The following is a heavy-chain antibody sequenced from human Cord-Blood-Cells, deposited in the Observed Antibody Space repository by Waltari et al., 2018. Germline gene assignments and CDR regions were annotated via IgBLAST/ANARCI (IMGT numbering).Heavy chain of an antibody. Sequence: QVQLVQSGAEVKKPGASVKVSCKASGYTFTSYGISWVRQAPGQGLEGMGWISAYTGNTNYAQKLQGRVTMTTDTSTSTAYMELRSLRSDDTAVYYCARVFRTGDYVFRGWVDPWGQGTLVTVSS. J-gene: IGHJ5*02. D-gene: IGHD2-8*02. CDR2: ISAYTGNT. V-gene: IGHV1-18*01. CDR3: ARVFRTGDYVFRGWVDP. CDR1: GYTFTSYG.